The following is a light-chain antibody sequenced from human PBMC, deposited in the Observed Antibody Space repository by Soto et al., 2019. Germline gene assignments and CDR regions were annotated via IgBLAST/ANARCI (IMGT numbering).Light chain of an antibody. J-gene: IGLJ1*01. CDR2: GNS. CDR1: SSNIGAGYD. CDR3: QSYDSGLSGCV. V-gene: IGLV1-40*01. Sequence: QSALTQPPSVSGAPGQRVTISCTGSSSNIGAGYDVHWYQQLPGTAPKLLIYGNSNRPSGVPDRFSGSKSGTSASLAITGLQAEDEADYYCQSYDSGLSGCVFGTGTKSPS.